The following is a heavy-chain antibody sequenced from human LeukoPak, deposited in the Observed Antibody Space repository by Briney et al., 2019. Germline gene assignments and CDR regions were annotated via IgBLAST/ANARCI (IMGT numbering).Heavy chain of an antibody. V-gene: IGHV3-7*01. Sequence: GALGLFCAGSGFNLNYHLVGWVRQAPGEGLEWVANIKQDGSEKYYVDSVKGRFTISRDNAKNSLYLQMNSLRAEDTAVYYCARGSRDRWGQGTLVTVSS. CDR2: IKQDGSEK. J-gene: IGHJ4*02. D-gene: IGHD5-24*01. CDR1: GFNLNYHL. CDR3: ARGSRDR.